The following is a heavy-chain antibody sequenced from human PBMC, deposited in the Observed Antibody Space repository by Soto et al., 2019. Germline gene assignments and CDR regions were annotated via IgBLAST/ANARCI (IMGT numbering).Heavy chain of an antibody. D-gene: IGHD2-21*01. CDR2: IYYTGST. Sequence: QVQLQESGPGLVKPSETLSLTCTVSGDSVSSTTYYWSWIRQPPGKGLEWIGFIYYTGSTHYNPSLKSRVTITIDTSKNQFSLKLSSVAAADTAVYYCAKCRGDPKLALDIWGQGTMVTVSS. CDR3: AKCRGDPKLALDI. J-gene: IGHJ3*02. V-gene: IGHV4-61*01. CDR1: GDSVSSTTYY.